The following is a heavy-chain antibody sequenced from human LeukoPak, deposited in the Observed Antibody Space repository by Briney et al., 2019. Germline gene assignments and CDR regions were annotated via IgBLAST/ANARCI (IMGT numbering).Heavy chain of an antibody. V-gene: IGHV4-34*01. CDR2: INHSGST. D-gene: IGHD6-13*01. Sequence: SETLSLTCAVYGGSFSGYYWSWIRQPPGKGLEWIGEINHSGSTNYNPSLKSRVTISVDTSKNQFSLKLSSVTAADTAVYYCARAVVRIAASRRPFDYWGQGTLVTVSS. CDR3: ARAVVRIAASRRPFDY. J-gene: IGHJ4*02. CDR1: GGSFSGYY.